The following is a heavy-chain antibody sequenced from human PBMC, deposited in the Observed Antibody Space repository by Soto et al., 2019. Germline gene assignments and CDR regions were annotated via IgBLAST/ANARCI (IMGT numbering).Heavy chain of an antibody. CDR2: ISYDGSNK. D-gene: IGHD3-16*01. J-gene: IGHJ4*02. CDR1: GFTFSSYA. V-gene: IGHV3-30-3*01. CDR3: ARGLWDHNFLHHFDY. Sequence: LRLSCAASGFTFSSYAMHWVRQAPGKGLEWVAVISYDGSNKYYADSVKGRFTISRDNSKNTLYLQMNSLRAEDTAVYYCARGLWDHNFLHHFDYWGQGTLVTVSS.